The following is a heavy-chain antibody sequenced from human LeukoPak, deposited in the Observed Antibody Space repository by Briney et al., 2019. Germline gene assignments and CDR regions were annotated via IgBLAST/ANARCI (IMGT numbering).Heavy chain of an antibody. J-gene: IGHJ4*02. CDR2: IKQDGSEK. CDR1: GFTFSSYW. CDR3: GRVSPFDF. Sequence: SGGSLRLSYAASGFTFSSYWMSWVRQAPGKGLEWVANIKQDGSEKYYVDSVKGRFTISKDNAKNSLYLQMNSLRVEDTAFYYCGRVSPFDFWGQGILVTVSS. V-gene: IGHV3-7*02.